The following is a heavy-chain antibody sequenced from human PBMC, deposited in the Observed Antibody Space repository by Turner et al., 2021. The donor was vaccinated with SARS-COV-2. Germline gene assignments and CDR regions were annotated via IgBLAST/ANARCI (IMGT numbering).Heavy chain of an antibody. CDR3: AGSGGWLLDL. D-gene: IGHD6-19*01. V-gene: IGHV3-48*03. J-gene: IGHJ4*02. CDR1: GFTFSSYE. Sequence: EVQLVESGGGLVQPGGSLRLSCAASGFTFSSYEMNWVRQAPGKGLEWVSYISSSGSTIYYADSVKGRFTISRDNAKNSLYLQMNSLRVEDTAVYYCAGSGGWLLDLWGQGTLVTVSS. CDR2: ISSSGSTI.